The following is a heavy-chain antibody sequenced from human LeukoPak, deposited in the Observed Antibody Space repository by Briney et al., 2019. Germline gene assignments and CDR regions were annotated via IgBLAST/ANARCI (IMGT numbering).Heavy chain of an antibody. CDR1: GFTFSTYY. J-gene: IGHJ1*01. CDR2: INSSSNYK. Sequence: GGSLRLSCAASGFTFSTYYMSWLRQAPGKGLEWISYINSSSNYKNYADSVQGRCTISRDNAKSSLYLQMNGERAVDTAVDYCAIHGLYDSTDYWTFQHWGQGTLVTVSS. CDR3: AIHGLYDSTDYWTFQH. D-gene: IGHD3-22*01. V-gene: IGHV3-11*06.